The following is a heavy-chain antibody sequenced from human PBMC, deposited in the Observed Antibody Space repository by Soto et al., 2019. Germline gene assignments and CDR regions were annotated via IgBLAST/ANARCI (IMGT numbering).Heavy chain of an antibody. CDR3: ASVGYYDSSGYPYYFDY. CDR2: IIPIFGTA. V-gene: IGHV1-69*06. Sequence: EASVKVSCKASGGTFSSYAISWVRQAPGQGLEWMGGIIPIFGTANYAQKFQGRVTITADKSTSTAYMELSSLRSEDTAVYYCASVGYYDSSGYPYYFDYWGQGTLVTVSS. D-gene: IGHD3-22*01. CDR1: GGTFSSYA. J-gene: IGHJ4*02.